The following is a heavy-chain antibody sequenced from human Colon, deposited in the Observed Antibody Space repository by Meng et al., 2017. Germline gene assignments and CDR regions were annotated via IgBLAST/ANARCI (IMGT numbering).Heavy chain of an antibody. Sequence: VQWSVSVTGLVKHSGTLSLTVDVCGGSINSSDWWSWVRQPPGKGLERIAEIFHSGSTNYKSSLKSRATISVDRSKNQFSLKLNSVTAADTAVYYCAAIFGLGPGYWGQGTLVTVSS. D-gene: IGHD3-3*01. V-gene: IGHV4-4*02. CDR2: IFHSGST. CDR3: AAIFGLGPGY. CDR1: GGSINSSDW. J-gene: IGHJ4*02.